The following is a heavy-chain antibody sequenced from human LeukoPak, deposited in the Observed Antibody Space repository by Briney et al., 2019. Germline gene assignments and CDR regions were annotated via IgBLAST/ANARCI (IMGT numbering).Heavy chain of an antibody. CDR2: MNPNSGNT. Sequence: ASVKVSCKASGYTFTSYDINWVRQATGQGLEWMGWMNPNSGNTGYAQKFQGRVTMTRNTSISTAYMELSSLRSEDTAVYYCASAWAYCGGDCYSGDYYYGMDVWGQGTTVTVSS. J-gene: IGHJ6*02. V-gene: IGHV1-8*01. CDR3: ASAWAYCGGDCYSGDYYYGMDV. D-gene: IGHD2-21*02. CDR1: GYTFTSYD.